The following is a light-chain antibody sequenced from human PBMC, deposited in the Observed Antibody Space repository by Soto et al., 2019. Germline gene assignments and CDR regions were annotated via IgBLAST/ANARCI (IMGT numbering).Light chain of an antibody. CDR3: AAWDDSLNGWV. Sequence: QSVLTQPPSASGTPGQRVTISCSGSSSNIGSNTVNWYQQLPGTAPKLLIYSNNHRPSGVPDRFSGSNSGTSASLAISGLQYEDEADYYCAAWDDSLNGWVFGGGTKLTVL. J-gene: IGLJ3*02. CDR1: SSNIGSNT. V-gene: IGLV1-44*01. CDR2: SNN.